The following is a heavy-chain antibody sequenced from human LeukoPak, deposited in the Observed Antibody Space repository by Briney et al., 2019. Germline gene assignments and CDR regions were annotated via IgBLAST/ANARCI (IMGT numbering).Heavy chain of an antibody. Sequence: ASVKVSCKASGYTFTGYYMHWVRQAPGQGLEWMGWINPNSGGTNYAQKFQGRVTMTRDTSISTAYMELSRLRSDDTAVYYCARVRAARPLFFLDYWGQGTLVTVSS. V-gene: IGHV1-2*02. CDR3: ARVRAARPLFFLDY. J-gene: IGHJ4*02. CDR1: GYTFTGYY. CDR2: INPNSGGT. D-gene: IGHD6-6*01.